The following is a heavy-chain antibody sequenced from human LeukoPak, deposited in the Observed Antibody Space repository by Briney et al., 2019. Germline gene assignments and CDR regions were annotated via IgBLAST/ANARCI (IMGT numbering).Heavy chain of an antibody. CDR1: GFTFSSYS. CDR2: ISSSSSTI. D-gene: IGHD3-3*01. V-gene: IGHV3-48*01. CDR3: ARDRRRFLEWLTPPYYFDY. J-gene: IGHJ4*02. Sequence: GGSLRLSCAASGFTFSSYSMNWVRQAPGKGLEWVSYISSSSSTIYYADSMKGRFTISRDNAKNSLYLQMNSLRAEDTAVYYCARDRRRFLEWLTPPYYFDYWGQGTLVTVSS.